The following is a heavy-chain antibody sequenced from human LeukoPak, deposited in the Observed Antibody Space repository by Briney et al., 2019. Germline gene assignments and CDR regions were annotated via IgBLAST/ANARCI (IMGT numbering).Heavy chain of an antibody. D-gene: IGHD5-18*01. V-gene: IGHV4-39*01. J-gene: IGHJ4*02. Sequence: PSETLSLTCTVSGVSISSSHYYWGWIRQPPGKGLEWIGSIYYSGSTYYNPSLKSRVTISLDTSKNQFSLKLNSVTAADTAVYYCARLRYSYGSNYLDYWGQGTLVTVSS. CDR3: ARLRYSYGSNYLDY. CDR1: GVSISSSHYY. CDR2: IYYSGST.